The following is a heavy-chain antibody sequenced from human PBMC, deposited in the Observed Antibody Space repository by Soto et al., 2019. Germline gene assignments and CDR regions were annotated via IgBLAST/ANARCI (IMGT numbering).Heavy chain of an antibody. J-gene: IGHJ5*02. Sequence: QVQLVQSGAEVKKPGVSVKVSCKASGYTFTSYDINWVRQAAGQGLEWMGWMSANSGNTGYAQKLQDRVTMTSNTSTSTPNKELSSLRSEDTAVYYCARRGDFWSGYETRWFDPWGQGTLVTVSS. V-gene: IGHV1-8*01. CDR2: MSANSGNT. D-gene: IGHD3-3*01. CDR1: GYTFTSYD. CDR3: ARRGDFWSGYETRWFDP.